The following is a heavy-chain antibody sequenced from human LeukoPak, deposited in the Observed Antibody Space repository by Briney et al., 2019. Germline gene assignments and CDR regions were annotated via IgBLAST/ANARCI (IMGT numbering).Heavy chain of an antibody. D-gene: IGHD2-8*01. CDR1: GGSISSNY. CDR2: IYYSGST. J-gene: IGHJ3*02. V-gene: IGHV4-59*01. Sequence: SETLSLTCTVSGGSISSNYWSWIRQPPGKGLEWIGYIYYSGSTNSNPSLKSRVTISVDTSKNQFSLKLSSVTAADTAVYYCARDWAIGYCTNGVCRTDAFDIWGQGTMVTVSS. CDR3: ARDWAIGYCTNGVCRTDAFDI.